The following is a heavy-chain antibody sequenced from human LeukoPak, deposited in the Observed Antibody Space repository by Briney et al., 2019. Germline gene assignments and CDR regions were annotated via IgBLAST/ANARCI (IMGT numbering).Heavy chain of an antibody. J-gene: IGHJ6*02. D-gene: IGHD6-13*01. Sequence: GASVKVSCKASGYIFTSYGISWVRQAPGQGLEWMGWITTYNGNTKYAQKFQGRVTVTIDTSTSTAYMELRSLRSDDTAVYYCAKGPSIAAAGGYYYGMDVWGQGTTVTVSS. V-gene: IGHV1-18*01. CDR3: AKGPSIAAAGGYYYGMDV. CDR2: ITTYNGNT. CDR1: GYIFTSYG.